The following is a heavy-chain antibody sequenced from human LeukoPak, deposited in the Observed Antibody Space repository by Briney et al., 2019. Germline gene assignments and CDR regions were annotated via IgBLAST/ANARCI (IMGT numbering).Heavy chain of an antibody. J-gene: IGHJ4*02. CDR2: INPNSGGT. V-gene: IGHV1-2*02. CDR3: ARGYIAVAGTLIDY. CDR1: GYTFTGYY. D-gene: IGHD6-19*01. Sequence: ASVKVSCKASGYTFTGYYMHWVRQAPGQGLEWMGWINPNSGGTNYAQKFQGRVTMTRDTSISTAYMELSRLRSDDTAVYYCARGYIAVAGTLIDYWGQGTLVTVSS.